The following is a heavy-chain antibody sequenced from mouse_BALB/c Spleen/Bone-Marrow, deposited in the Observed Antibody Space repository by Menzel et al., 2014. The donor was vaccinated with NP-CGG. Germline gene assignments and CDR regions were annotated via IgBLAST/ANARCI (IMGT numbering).Heavy chain of an antibody. J-gene: IGHJ3*01. Sequence: VQLQQSGAELVKPGASVRLSCTASGYSFTTYWIHWVKQRPGQGLEWIGEINPSNGRTNYNEKFKSKATLTVDKSSSTAYMQLSSLTSEDSAVYYCARYDGPAWFAYWGQGTLVTVSA. CDR2: INPSNGRT. CDR1: GYSFTTYW. CDR3: ARYDGPAWFAY. D-gene: IGHD2-3*01. V-gene: IGHV1S81*02.